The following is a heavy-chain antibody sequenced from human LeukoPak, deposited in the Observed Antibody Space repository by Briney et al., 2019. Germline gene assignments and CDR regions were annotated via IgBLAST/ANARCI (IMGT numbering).Heavy chain of an antibody. CDR2: INPNSGDT. CDR1: GYTFTGHY. J-gene: IGHJ4*02. D-gene: IGHD2-2*01. CDR3: ARSLTTSQDLDY. V-gene: IGHV1-2*02. Sequence: ATVKVSCKASGYTFTGHYMYWVRQAPGQGLEWMGWINPNSGDTNYAQKFQGRVTMTRDTSISTAYMDLNRLTSDDTAVYYCARSLTTSQDLDYWGQGTLVTVPS.